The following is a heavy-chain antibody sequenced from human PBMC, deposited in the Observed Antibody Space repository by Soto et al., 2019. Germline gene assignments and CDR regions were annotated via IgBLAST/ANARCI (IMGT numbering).Heavy chain of an antibody. CDR3: AGVDTAMIYYFDY. D-gene: IGHD5-18*01. Sequence: SETLSLTCTVSGGSISSGDYYWSWIRQPPGKGLEWIGYIYYSGSTYYNPSLKSRVTISVDTSKNQFSLKLSSVTAADTAVYYCAGVDTAMIYYFDYWGQGTLVTVSS. CDR1: GGSISSGDYY. J-gene: IGHJ4*02. CDR2: IYYSGST. V-gene: IGHV4-30-4*01.